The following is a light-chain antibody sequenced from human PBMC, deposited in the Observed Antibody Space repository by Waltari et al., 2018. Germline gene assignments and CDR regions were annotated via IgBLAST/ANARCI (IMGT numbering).Light chain of an antibody. CDR1: QSISSW. CDR2: DAY. V-gene: IGKV1-5*01. Sequence: DIQMTQSPSTLSASEGDRVTLPCRASQSISSWLAWYQQRPGKAPKLLIYDAYSLKSGVPSRFSGSGFGTEFTLTISSLQPDDFATYYCQQYNSSSGTFGQGTEVEIK. J-gene: IGKJ1*01. CDR3: QQYNSSSGT.